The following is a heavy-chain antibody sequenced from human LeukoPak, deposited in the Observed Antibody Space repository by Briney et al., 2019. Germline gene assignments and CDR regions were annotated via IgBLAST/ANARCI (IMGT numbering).Heavy chain of an antibody. J-gene: IGHJ1*01. CDR3: ARDDRDYGDYVVHSQH. CDR1: GYTFTSYG. D-gene: IGHD4-17*01. V-gene: IGHV1-18*01. Sequence: ASVKVSCKASGYTFTSYGISWVRQAPGQGLEWMGWISAYNGNTNYAQKLQGRVTMTTDTSTSTAYMELRSLRSDDTAVYYCARDDRDYGDYVVHSQHWGQGTLVTVSS. CDR2: ISAYNGNT.